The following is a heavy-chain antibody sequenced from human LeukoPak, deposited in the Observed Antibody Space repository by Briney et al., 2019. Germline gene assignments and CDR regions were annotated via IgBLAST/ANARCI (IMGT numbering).Heavy chain of an antibody. CDR1: GFTFSSYA. CDR3: AKEGDRGYYGSHWFDP. D-gene: IGHD3-10*01. V-gene: IGHV3-23*01. J-gene: IGHJ5*02. CDR2: ISGSGGST. Sequence: GGSLRLSCAASGFTFSSYAMSWVRQAPGKGLEWVSAISGSGGSTYYADSVKGRFTISRDNSKNTLYLQMNSLRAEDTAVYYCAKEGDRGYYGSHWFDPWGQGTLVTVSS.